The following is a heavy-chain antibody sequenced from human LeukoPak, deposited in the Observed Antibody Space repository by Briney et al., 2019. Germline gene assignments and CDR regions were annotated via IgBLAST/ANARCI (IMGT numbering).Heavy chain of an antibody. Sequence: GGSLRLSCAASGFTFSRYDMHWVRQGARKGLEWVSAIGTAGDTYYPGSVKGRFTISRENAKNSLYLQMNSLRAEDTAVYYCARGPGIAAAGMGGYWGQGTLVTVSS. CDR3: ARGPGIAAAGMGGY. CDR1: GFTFSRYD. CDR2: IGTAGDT. V-gene: IGHV3-13*01. J-gene: IGHJ4*02. D-gene: IGHD6-13*01.